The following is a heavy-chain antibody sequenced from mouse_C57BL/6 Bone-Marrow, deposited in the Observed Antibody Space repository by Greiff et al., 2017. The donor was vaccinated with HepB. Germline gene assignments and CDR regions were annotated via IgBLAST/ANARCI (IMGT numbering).Heavy chain of an antibody. Sequence: EVKLVESGGGLVKPGGSLKLSCAASGFTFSDYGMHWVRQAPEKGLEWVAYISSGSSTIYYADTVKGRFTISRDNAKNTLYLQMSRLKSEDTAMYYCARLTYSNYGFAYWGQGTLVTVSA. D-gene: IGHD2-5*01. J-gene: IGHJ3*01. CDR1: GFTFSDYG. CDR3: ARLTYSNYGFAY. V-gene: IGHV5-17*03. CDR2: ISSGSSTI.